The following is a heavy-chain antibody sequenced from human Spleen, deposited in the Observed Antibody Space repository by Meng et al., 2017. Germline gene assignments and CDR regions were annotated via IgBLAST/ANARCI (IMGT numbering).Heavy chain of an antibody. CDR3: VRGGVGGEY. J-gene: IGHJ4*02. Sequence: GESLKISCAASGFTVEEYAMHWVRQAPGKGLEWVSLITWDGGSTYYAESVKGRFTISRDNSKNSLYLQMNSLRDDDTAVYYCVRGGVGGEYWGQGTQVTVSS. CDR2: ITWDGGST. V-gene: IGHV3-43D*03. CDR1: GFTVEEYA. D-gene: IGHD2-8*01.